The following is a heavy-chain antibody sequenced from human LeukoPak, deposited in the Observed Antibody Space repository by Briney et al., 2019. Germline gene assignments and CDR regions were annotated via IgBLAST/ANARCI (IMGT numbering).Heavy chain of an antibody. CDR1: GGSLSGYY. CDR3: ARSNLGSYDQSGYYHY. J-gene: IGHJ4*02. D-gene: IGHD3-22*01. Sequence: SETLSLTCTVSGGSLSGYYWNWIRQPAGKGLEWIGRIYISGNTWYKPSLQSRVTMSVDTSKNQFSLKMSSLTAADTAVYYCARSNLGSYDQSGYYHYWGQGTQVTVSS. V-gene: IGHV4-4*07. CDR2: IYISGNT.